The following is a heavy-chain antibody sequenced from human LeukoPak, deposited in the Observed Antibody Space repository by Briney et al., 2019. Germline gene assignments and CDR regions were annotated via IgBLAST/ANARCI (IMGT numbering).Heavy chain of an antibody. D-gene: IGHD3-10*01. CDR3: ARDRYYGSGSALGY. Sequence: PGRSLRLSCAASGFTFSSYGMHWVRQAPGKGLEWVAVIWYDGSNKYYADSVKGRFTISRDNSKNTLYLQMNSLRAEDTAVYYCARDRYYGSGSALGYWGQGTLVTVSS. J-gene: IGHJ4*02. V-gene: IGHV3-33*01. CDR2: IWYDGSNK. CDR1: GFTFSSYG.